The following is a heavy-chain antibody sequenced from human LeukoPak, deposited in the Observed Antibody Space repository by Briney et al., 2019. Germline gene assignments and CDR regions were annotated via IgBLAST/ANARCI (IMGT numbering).Heavy chain of an antibody. D-gene: IGHD2-21*02. Sequence: GGSLRLSCAASGFTFSNAWMSWVRQAPGKGLEWVANIKQDGSEKYYVDSVKGRFTISRDNAKNSLYLQMNSLRAEDTAVYYCARTVVTAMGRFDYWGQGTLVTVSS. CDR1: GFTFSNAW. CDR2: IKQDGSEK. V-gene: IGHV3-7*01. J-gene: IGHJ4*02. CDR3: ARTVVTAMGRFDY.